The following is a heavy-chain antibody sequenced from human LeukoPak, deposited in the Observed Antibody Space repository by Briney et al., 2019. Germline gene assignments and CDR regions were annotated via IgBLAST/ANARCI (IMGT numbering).Heavy chain of an antibody. Sequence: ASVKVSCKASGHTFTGYYMHWVRQAPGQGLEWMGWINPNSGGTNYAQKFQGRVTMTRDTSISTAYMELSRLRSDDTAVYYCARGRITMVRGVNYWGQGTLVTVSS. D-gene: IGHD3-10*01. CDR2: INPNSGGT. V-gene: IGHV1-2*02. J-gene: IGHJ4*02. CDR1: GHTFTGYY. CDR3: ARGRITMVRGVNY.